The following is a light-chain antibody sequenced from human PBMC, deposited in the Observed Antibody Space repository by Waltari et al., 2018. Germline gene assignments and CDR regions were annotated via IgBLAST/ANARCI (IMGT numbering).Light chain of an antibody. Sequence: AIQMTQSPSSLSASVGDRVTITCRASQGIRNELGWYQQQPGEAPKILIYAASNLENGVPSRFSGSGSGTDFTLTISSLQPEDFSTYYCLQDYNYPRTFGQGTKVEI. J-gene: IGKJ1*01. CDR1: QGIRNE. V-gene: IGKV1-6*01. CDR3: LQDYNYPRT. CDR2: AAS.